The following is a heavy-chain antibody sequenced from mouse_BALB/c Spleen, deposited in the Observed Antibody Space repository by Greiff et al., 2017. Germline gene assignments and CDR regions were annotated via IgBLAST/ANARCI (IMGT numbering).Heavy chain of an antibody. CDR3: AREDDPLWFAY. CDR1: GFTFSDYY. D-gene: IGHD2-3*01. CDR2: ISDGGSYT. V-gene: IGHV5-4*02. J-gene: IGHJ3*01. Sequence: DVKLVESGGGLVKPGGSLKLSCAASGFTFSDYYMYWVRQTPEKRLEWVATISDGGSYTYYPDSVKGRFTISRDNAKNNLYLQMSSLKSEDTAMYYCAREDDPLWFAYWGQGTLVTVSA.